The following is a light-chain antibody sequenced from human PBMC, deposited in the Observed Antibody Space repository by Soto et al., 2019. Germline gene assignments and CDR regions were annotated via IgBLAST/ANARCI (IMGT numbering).Light chain of an antibody. CDR1: SSDVGGYNY. J-gene: IGLJ2*01. CDR2: EVS. CDR3: SSYAGSNNFVV. V-gene: IGLV2-8*01. Sequence: QSALTQPHSASGSPEQSVTISCTGTSSDVGGYNYVSWYQQQPGKAPKLMIYEVSKRPSVVPDRFSGSKSCNTACLTVSGLQAEDEADYYCSSYAGSNNFVVFGGGTKLTVL.